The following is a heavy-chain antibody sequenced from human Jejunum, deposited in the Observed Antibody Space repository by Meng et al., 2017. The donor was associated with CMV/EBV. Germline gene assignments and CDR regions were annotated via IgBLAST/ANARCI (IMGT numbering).Heavy chain of an antibody. D-gene: IGHD3-3*01. V-gene: IGHV2-5*01. J-gene: IGHJ6*02. CDR1: GGC. CDR2: IYWNDDK. CDR3: AHSLGEFWSGHLMQDYGMDV. Sequence: GGCVQWVRQPPGKALEWLALIYWNDDKRHSPSLKSRLTITKDTSKNQVVLTMTNMDPEDTATYYCAHSLGEFWSGHLMQDYGMDVWGQGTTVTVSS.